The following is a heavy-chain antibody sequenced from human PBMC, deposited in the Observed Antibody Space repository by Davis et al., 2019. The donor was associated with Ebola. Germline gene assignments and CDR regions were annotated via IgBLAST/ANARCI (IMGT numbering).Heavy chain of an antibody. CDR2: INPNSGGT. CDR1: GYTFTGYY. D-gene: IGHD6-13*01. J-gene: IGHJ4*02. Sequence: ASVKVSCKASGYTFTGYYMHWVRQAPGQGLEWMGRINPNSGGTNYAQKFQGRVTMTRDTSISTAYMELSRLRSDDTAVYYCAREGSSWGEYYFDYWGQGTLVTVSS. V-gene: IGHV1-2*06. CDR3: AREGSSWGEYYFDY.